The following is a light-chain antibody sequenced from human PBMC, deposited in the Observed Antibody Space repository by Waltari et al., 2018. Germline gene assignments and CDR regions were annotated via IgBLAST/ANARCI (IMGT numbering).Light chain of an antibody. Sequence: QLVLTQSPSASASLGASVKLTCTLSSGHSSYAIAWHQQQPEKGPRYLMKLNSDGSHSKGDGIPDRFSGSSSAAERSLTISSLQSEDEADYYCQTWGTGIHVVFGGGTKLTVL. CDR2: LNSDGSH. CDR1: SGHSSYA. CDR3: QTWGTGIHVV. J-gene: IGLJ2*01. V-gene: IGLV4-69*01.